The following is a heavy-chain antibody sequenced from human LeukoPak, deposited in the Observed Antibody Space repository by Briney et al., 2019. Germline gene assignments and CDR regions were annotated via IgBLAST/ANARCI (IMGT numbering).Heavy chain of an antibody. D-gene: IGHD1-1*01. V-gene: IGHV1-18*01. J-gene: IGHJ3*02. Sequence: ASVKVSCKASGYTFTSYGISWVRQAPGQGLEWMGWISAYNGNTNYAQKLQGRVTMTRDTSTSTVYMELSSLRSEDTAVYYCARAMRGTGGAFDIWGQGTMVTVSS. CDR2: ISAYNGNT. CDR1: GYTFTSYG. CDR3: ARAMRGTGGAFDI.